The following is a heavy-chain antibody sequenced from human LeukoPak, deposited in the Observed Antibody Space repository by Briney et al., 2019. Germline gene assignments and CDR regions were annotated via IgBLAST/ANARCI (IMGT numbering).Heavy chain of an antibody. J-gene: IGHJ4*02. D-gene: IGHD3-22*01. CDR2: IYTSGST. CDR3: ARGGYYDISGLDC. Sequence: SETLSLTCTVSGGSISSYYWSWIRQPAGQGLEWIGRIYTSGSTNYNPSLKSRVTMSIDRSKNQFSLKLPSVTAADTAVYYCARGGYYDISGLDCWSQGTLVTVSS. V-gene: IGHV4-4*07. CDR1: GGSISSYY.